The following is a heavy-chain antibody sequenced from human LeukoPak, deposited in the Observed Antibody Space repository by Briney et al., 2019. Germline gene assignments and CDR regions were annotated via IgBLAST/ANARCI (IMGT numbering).Heavy chain of an antibody. V-gene: IGHV3-23*01. Sequence: GGSLRLSCAASGFTFSSYAMSWVRQAPGKGLEWVSAISGSGGSTYYADSVKGRFTISRDNSKNTLYLQMNSLRAEDTAVYYCAKHSAYCSSTSCYEYYYYYYMDVWGKGTTVTVSS. CDR1: GFTFSSYA. CDR3: AKHSAYCSSTSCYEYYYYYYMDV. CDR2: ISGSGGST. D-gene: IGHD2-2*01. J-gene: IGHJ6*03.